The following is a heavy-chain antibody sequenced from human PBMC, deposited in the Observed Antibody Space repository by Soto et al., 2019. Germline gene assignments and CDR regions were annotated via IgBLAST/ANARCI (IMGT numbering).Heavy chain of an antibody. D-gene: IGHD6-13*01. Sequence: GGSLRLSCAASGFTFSSYSMNWVRQAPGKGLEWVSYISSSSSTIYYADSVKGRFTISRDNAKNSLYLQMNSLRDEDTAVYYCARVWRPYSSSHVDYWGKGTLVTVSS. J-gene: IGHJ4*02. CDR2: ISSSSSTI. V-gene: IGHV3-48*02. CDR3: ARVWRPYSSSHVDY. CDR1: GFTFSSYS.